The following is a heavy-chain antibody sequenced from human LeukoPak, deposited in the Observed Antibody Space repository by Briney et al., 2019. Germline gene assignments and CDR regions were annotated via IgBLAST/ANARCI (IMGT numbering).Heavy chain of an antibody. D-gene: IGHD6-6*01. CDR2: IYYSGST. CDR1: GGSISSYY. CDR3: ARVDPDSSSTLEVFDY. Sequence: SETLSLTCTVSGGSISSYYWSWIRQPPGKGLEWIGYIYYSGSTNYNPPLKSRVTISVDTSKNQFSLKLSSVTAADTAVYYCARVDPDSSSTLEVFDYWGQGTLVTVSS. J-gene: IGHJ4*02. V-gene: IGHV4-59*01.